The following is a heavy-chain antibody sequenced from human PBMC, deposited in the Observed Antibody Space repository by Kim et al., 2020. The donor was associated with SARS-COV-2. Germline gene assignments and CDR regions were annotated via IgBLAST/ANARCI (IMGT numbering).Heavy chain of an antibody. Sequence: GGSLRLSCAASGFSFSDSGIHWVRQASGKGLEWVGRIKTKPNSYATTYAESVKGRFTISRDDSKNTAYLQMNSLKTEDTAVYYCSRLAHSGSRYGMDVWGRGTTVTVSS. CDR1: GFSFSDSG. V-gene: IGHV3-73*01. J-gene: IGHJ6*02. CDR3: SRLAHSGSRYGMDV. D-gene: IGHD1-26*01. CDR2: IKTKPNSYAT.